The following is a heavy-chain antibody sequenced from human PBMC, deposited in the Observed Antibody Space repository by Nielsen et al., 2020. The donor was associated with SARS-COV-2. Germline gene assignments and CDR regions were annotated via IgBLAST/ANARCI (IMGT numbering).Heavy chain of an antibody. Sequence: SETLSLTCTVSGGPISSYYWGWIRQPPGKGLEWIGSIYYSGSTYYNPSLKSRVTISVDTSKNQFSLKLSSVTAADTAVYYCARDSGYSSSWYAWFDPWGQGTLVTVSS. V-gene: IGHV4-39*07. CDR2: IYYSGST. D-gene: IGHD6-13*01. J-gene: IGHJ5*02. CDR3: ARDSGYSSSWYAWFDP. CDR1: GGPISSYY.